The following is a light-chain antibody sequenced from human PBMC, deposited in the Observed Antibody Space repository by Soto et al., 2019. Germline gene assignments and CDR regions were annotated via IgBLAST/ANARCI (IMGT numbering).Light chain of an antibody. V-gene: IGKV3-11*01. CDR3: QQRGSWPWT. CDR2: DAS. CDR1: QSVSSS. J-gene: IGKJ1*01. Sequence: EIVLTQSPATLSLSPGERATLSCRASQSVSSSLAWYQQKPGQAPRLLIYDASNRATGIPARFSGSGSGTDFTLTISSLEPEDFAIYYCQQRGSWPWTFGQGTKVDVK.